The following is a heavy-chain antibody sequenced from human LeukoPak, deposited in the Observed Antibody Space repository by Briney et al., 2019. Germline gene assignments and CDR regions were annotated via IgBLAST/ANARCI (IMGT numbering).Heavy chain of an antibody. J-gene: IGHJ6*03. Sequence: GGSLRLSCAASGFTFSSYSMNWVRQAPGKGLEWVSYISSSSSTIYYADSVKGRFTISRDNAKNSLYLQMNSLRAEDTAVYYCARDPTEPGDYYYMDVWGQGTVVTVS. CDR2: ISSSSSTI. CDR3: ARDPTEPGDYYYMDV. D-gene: IGHD2-21*02. CDR1: GFTFSSYS. V-gene: IGHV3-48*01.